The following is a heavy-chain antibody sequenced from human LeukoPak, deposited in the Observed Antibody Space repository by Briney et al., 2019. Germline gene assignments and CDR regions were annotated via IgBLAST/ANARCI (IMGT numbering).Heavy chain of an antibody. CDR1: GFTFSSYS. D-gene: IGHD2-15*01. Sequence: GGSLRLSCAASGFTFSSYSMNWVRQAPGKGLEWVSSISSSSSYIYYADSVKGRFTISRDNAKNSLYLQMNSLRAEGTAVYYCARGGRVVAPNGFDPWGEGTLVTVSS. CDR2: ISSSSSYI. V-gene: IGHV3-21*01. CDR3: ARGGRVVAPNGFDP. J-gene: IGHJ5*02.